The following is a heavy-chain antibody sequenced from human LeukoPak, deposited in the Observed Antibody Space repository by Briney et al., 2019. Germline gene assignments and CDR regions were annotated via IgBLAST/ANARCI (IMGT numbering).Heavy chain of an antibody. D-gene: IGHD6-19*01. J-gene: IGHJ6*03. CDR1: GYTFTSYA. CDR3: ARMAAVAGNYYYYYMDV. V-gene: IGHV7-4-1*02. CDR2: INTSTGNP. Sequence: GASVKVSCKASGYTFTSYAMNWVRQAPGQGLEWMGWINTSTGNPTYAQGFTGRFVFSLDTSVSTAYLQISSLKAEDTAVYYCARMAAVAGNYYYYYMDVWGKGTTVTVSS.